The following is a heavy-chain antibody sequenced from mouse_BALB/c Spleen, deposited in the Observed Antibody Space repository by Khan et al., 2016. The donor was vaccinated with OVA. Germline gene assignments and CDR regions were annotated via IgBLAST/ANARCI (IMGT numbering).Heavy chain of an antibody. CDR2: IWSAGST. CDR1: GFSLSNYS. J-gene: IGHJ3*01. CDR3: ARRGYDYGRGALFAY. Sequence: QVRLQQSGPGLVQPSQSLSITCTVSGFSLSNYSVHWVRQSPGKGLEWLGVIWSAGSTDYNAGFISRLTISKDNSRSQVFFKMNSLQPNDTAIYYCARRGYDYGRGALFAYWGQGTLVTVSA. D-gene: IGHD2-4*01. V-gene: IGHV2-2*02.